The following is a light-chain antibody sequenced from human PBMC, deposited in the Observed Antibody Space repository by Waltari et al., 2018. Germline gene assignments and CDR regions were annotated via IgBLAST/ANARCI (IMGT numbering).Light chain of an antibody. CDR1: QSLLHSNGYTY. Sequence: DIVMTQSPLSLPVTPGEPASMSCRASQSLLHSNGYTYLAWYLQKPGQSPQLLIYLGSNRASGVPDRFIGSGSDTDFTQKISRVEAEDVGVYYCMQALKTPFTFGPGTKVDIK. V-gene: IGKV2-28*01. CDR3: MQALKTPFT. CDR2: LGS. J-gene: IGKJ3*01.